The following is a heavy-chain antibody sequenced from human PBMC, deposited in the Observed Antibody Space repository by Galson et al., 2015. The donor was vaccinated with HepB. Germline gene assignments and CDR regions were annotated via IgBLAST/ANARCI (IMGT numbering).Heavy chain of an antibody. J-gene: IGHJ3*02. CDR3: ARDMAIFGVVIFFDI. CDR2: ISSSSSYI. D-gene: IGHD3-3*01. V-gene: IGHV3-21*01. Sequence: SLRLSCAASGFTFSSYSMNWVRQAPGKGLEWVSSISSSSSYIYYADSVKGRFTISRDNAKNSLCLQMNSLRAEDTAVYYCARDMAIFGVVIFFDIWGQGTMVTVSS. CDR1: GFTFSSYS.